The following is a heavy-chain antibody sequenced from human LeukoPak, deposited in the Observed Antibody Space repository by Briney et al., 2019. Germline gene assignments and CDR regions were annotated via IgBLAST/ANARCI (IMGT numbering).Heavy chain of an antibody. V-gene: IGHV5-51*01. CDR3: ARQTSFSDFWSGSMDV. J-gene: IGHJ6*04. CDR2: IYPGDSDT. D-gene: IGHD3-3*01. Sequence: GESLKISCKGSGYSFTRYWIGWVRQMPGKGLEWMGIIYPGDSDTRYSPSFQGQVTISADKSISTAYLQWSSLKASDTAMYYCARQTSFSDFWSGSMDVWGKGTTVTVPS. CDR1: GYSFTRYW.